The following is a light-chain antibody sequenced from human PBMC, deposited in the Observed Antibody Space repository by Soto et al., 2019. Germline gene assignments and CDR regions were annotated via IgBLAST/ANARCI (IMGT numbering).Light chain of an antibody. J-gene: IGLJ1*01. Sequence: QSVLTQPASVSGSPGQSITISCSGASSDVGAYDFVSWYQHHPGKAPKVLIYGVRNRPSGVSSRFSGSKSGNTASLTISGLQAEDEADYYCSSYTTNTTLDVFGTGTKLTVL. CDR1: SSDVGAYDF. V-gene: IGLV2-14*01. CDR3: SSYTTNTTLDV. CDR2: GVR.